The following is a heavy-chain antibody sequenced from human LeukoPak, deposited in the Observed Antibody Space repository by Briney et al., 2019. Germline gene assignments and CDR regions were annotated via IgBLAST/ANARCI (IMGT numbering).Heavy chain of an antibody. CDR3: ARSIVGVRKRNDY. J-gene: IGHJ4*02. CDR1: GYTFTSYD. V-gene: IGHV1-8*01. Sequence: ASVKVSCKASGYTFTSYDIIWVRQASGQGLEWTGWMNPNSGHTGYAQKFQGRVTMTRTTSISTAYMELTSLTSEDSAVYYCARSIVGVRKRNDYWGQGTLVTVSS. CDR2: MNPNSGHT. D-gene: IGHD1-26*01.